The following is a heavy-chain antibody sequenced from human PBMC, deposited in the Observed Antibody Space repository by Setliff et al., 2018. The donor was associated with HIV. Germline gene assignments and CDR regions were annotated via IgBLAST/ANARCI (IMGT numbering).Heavy chain of an antibody. J-gene: IGHJ4*02. D-gene: IGHD5-12*01. CDR1: GYTFTKYG. V-gene: IGHV1-69*13. CDR3: ARDAGYSGSAWNY. Sequence: SVKVSCKASGYTFTKYGLSWVRQAPGQGLEWMGGIVPIFGTANYAQKFQGRVTFTADASTSTVYMELSSLRSEDTGMYYCARDAGYSGSAWNYWGQGTLVTVSS. CDR2: IVPIFGTA.